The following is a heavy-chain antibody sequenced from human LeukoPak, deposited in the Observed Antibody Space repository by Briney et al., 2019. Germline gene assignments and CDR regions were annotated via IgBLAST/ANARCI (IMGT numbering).Heavy chain of an antibody. J-gene: IGHJ4*02. V-gene: IGHV4-4*02. CDR3: TRENRPFCPFAY. Sequence: SETLSLTCGVSGGSIDITNWSWVRQAPGKGLEWIGEISHSGTTNYNPSLRSRVTMFLDRANNQFSLSLTSVTAADSVVYYCTRENRPFCPFAYWGQGVLVTVSS. CDR1: GGSIDITNW. CDR2: ISHSGTT. D-gene: IGHD2/OR15-2a*01.